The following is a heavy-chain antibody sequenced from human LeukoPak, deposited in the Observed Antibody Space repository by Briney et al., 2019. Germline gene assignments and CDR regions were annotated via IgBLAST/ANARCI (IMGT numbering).Heavy chain of an antibody. D-gene: IGHD1-26*01. CDR3: ARDYKYSGSYNGDYYYYMDV. Sequence: ASVKVSCKASGGTFSSYAISWVRQAPGQGLEWMGGIIPIFGTANYAQKFQGRVTITADKSTSTAYMELSSLRSEDTAVYYCARDYKYSGSYNGDYYYYMDVWGKGTTVTVSS. CDR1: GGTFSSYA. J-gene: IGHJ6*03. V-gene: IGHV1-69*06. CDR2: IIPIFGTA.